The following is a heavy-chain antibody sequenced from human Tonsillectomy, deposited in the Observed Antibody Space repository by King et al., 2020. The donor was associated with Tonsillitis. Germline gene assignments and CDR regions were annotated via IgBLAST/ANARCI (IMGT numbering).Heavy chain of an antibody. V-gene: IGHV3-23*04. D-gene: IGHD6-13*01. CDR3: AKDQGSSSWYLYAFDI. J-gene: IGHJ3*02. CDR2: ISGSGGST. CDR1: GFTFSSYA. Sequence: VQLVESGGGLVQPGGSLRLSCAASGFTFSSYAMSWVRQAPGKGLEWVSAISGSGGSTYYADSVKGRFTISRDNSKNTLYLQMNSLRDEDTAVYYCAKDQGSSSWYLYAFDIWGQGTMVTVSS.